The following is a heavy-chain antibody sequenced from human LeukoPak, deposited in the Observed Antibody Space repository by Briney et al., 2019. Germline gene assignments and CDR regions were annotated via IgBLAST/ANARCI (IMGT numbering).Heavy chain of an antibody. CDR2: INPSGGST. CDR3: DRAHVTYYYDSSGYPSPYFDS. D-gene: IGHD3-22*01. Sequence: ASVTDSFMGTGYTFTNYYMHWVRRPPGQGLEWMGLINPSGGSTSYPQKFQGRVTITRDISTSTVYMELSSLRSGGQPGSYCDRAHVTYYYDSSGYPSPYFDSWGQGALVTVSS. V-gene: IGHV1-46*03. CDR1: GYTFTNYY. J-gene: IGHJ4*02.